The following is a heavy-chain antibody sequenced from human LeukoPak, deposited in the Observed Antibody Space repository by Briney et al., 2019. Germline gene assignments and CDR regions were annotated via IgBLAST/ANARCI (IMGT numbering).Heavy chain of an antibody. CDR2: ISGSDGST. Sequence: GGSLRLSCAASGFTFSSYAMSWVRQAPGKGLEWVSEISGSDGSTYYADSVKGRFTISREIAKNSLYLQMNSLRAGDTAVYYCARAPKKYSSGWYFDYWGQGTLVTVSS. V-gene: IGHV3-23*01. CDR1: GFTFSSYA. J-gene: IGHJ4*02. D-gene: IGHD6-19*01. CDR3: ARAPKKYSSGWYFDY.